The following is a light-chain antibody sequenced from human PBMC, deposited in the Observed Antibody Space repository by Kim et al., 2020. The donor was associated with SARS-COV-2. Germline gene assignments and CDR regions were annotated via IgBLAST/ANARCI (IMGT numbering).Light chain of an antibody. V-gene: IGLV2-14*03. Sequence: GQSITISCTGTSSDVGGYNYGSWYQQYPGKAPKLVIYDVTKRPSGISNRFSGSKSGYTASLTISGLQAEDEADYYCTSYTSSSTYVFGTGTKVTVL. CDR1: SSDVGGYNY. CDR2: DVT. CDR3: TSYTSSSTYV. J-gene: IGLJ1*01.